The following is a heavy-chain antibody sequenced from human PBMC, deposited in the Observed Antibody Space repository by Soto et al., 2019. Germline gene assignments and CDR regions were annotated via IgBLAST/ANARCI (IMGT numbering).Heavy chain of an antibody. J-gene: IGHJ6*02. V-gene: IGHV4-59*08. Sequence: QVQLQQSGPGLVKPSETLSLTCSVSSGPSSSHNWCWIRQPPGRGLEWIGYVYSTGGTSYHPSPKSRVTISANTSTNHISLTLTSVTAADTAVYYCVRQGIGNLHGLVDVWGQGTKVRVSS. CDR1: SGPSSSHN. CDR2: VYSTGGT. D-gene: IGHD6-13*01. CDR3: VRQGIGNLHGLVDV.